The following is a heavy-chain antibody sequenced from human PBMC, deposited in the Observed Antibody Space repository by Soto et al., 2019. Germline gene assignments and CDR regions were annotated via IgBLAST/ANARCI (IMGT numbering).Heavy chain of an antibody. CDR1: GYTFTSYY. CDR3: ARVGSSWYYGPGSNQPFDY. Sequence: ASVKVSCKASGYTFTSYYMHWVRQAPGQGLEWMGIINPSGGSTSYAQKFQGRVTMTRDTSTSTVYMELSSLRSEDTAVYYCARVGSSWYYGPGSNQPFDYWGQGTLVTVSS. J-gene: IGHJ4*02. CDR2: INPSGGST. D-gene: IGHD6-13*01. V-gene: IGHV1-46*01.